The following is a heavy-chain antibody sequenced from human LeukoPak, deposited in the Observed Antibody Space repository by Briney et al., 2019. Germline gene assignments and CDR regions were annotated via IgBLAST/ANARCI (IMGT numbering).Heavy chain of an antibody. J-gene: IGHJ5*02. CDR2: ISSSSSYI. Sequence: GGSLRLSCTASGFTFSSYAISWVRQAPGKGLEWVSSISSSSSYIYYADSVKGRFTISRDNAKNSLYLQMNSLRAEDTAVYYCARAGGYFDYRGNNWFDPWGQGTLVTVSS. D-gene: IGHD3-9*01. V-gene: IGHV3-21*01. CDR3: ARAGGYFDYRGNNWFDP. CDR1: GFTFSSYA.